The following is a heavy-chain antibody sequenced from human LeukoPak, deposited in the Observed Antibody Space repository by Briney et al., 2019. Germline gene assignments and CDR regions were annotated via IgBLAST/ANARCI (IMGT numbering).Heavy chain of an antibody. Sequence: GESLKISCKGSGYGFTSYWIGWVRQMPGKGLEWMGIIYPGDSDTRYSPSFQGQVTISADKSISTAYLQWSSLKASDTAMYYCARRKDSGYDLGYFDYWGQGTLVTVSS. CDR3: ARRKDSGYDLGYFDY. CDR1: GYGFTSYW. V-gene: IGHV5-51*01. CDR2: IYPGDSDT. D-gene: IGHD5-12*01. J-gene: IGHJ4*02.